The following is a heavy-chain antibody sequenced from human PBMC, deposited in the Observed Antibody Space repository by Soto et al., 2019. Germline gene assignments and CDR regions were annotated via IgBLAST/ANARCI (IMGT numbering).Heavy chain of an antibody. J-gene: IGHJ4*02. CDR1: GFTFTRYS. D-gene: IGHD3-22*01. V-gene: IGHV3-21*01. Sequence: GGSLRLSCAASGFTFTRYSMNWVCQAPGKGLEWVSSISSTTNYIYYGDSMKGRFTISRDNFKKTLYLQMSSLRAEDTAVYYCARDPDSSGYYVFDYWGPGTLVTVSS. CDR2: ISSTTNYI. CDR3: ARDPDSSGYYVFDY.